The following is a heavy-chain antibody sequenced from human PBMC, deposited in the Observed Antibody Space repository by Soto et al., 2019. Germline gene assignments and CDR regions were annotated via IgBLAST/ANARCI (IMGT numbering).Heavy chain of an antibody. V-gene: IGHV3-23*04. D-gene: IGHD6-6*01. CDR3: AKGGRSSSGLDFDY. CDR2: ISGSGGDT. Sequence: EVQLVESGGGLVQPGGSLRLSCAASGFTFSSYAMNWVRQAPGKGLEWVSTISGSGGDTYYADSVKGRFSISRDNSKYTLSLKMDGLRAEDTAVYYCAKGGRSSSGLDFDYWGQGTLVTVSS. CDR1: GFTFSSYA. J-gene: IGHJ4*02.